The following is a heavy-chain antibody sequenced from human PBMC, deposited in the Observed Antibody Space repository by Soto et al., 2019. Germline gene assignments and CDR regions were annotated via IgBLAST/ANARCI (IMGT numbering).Heavy chain of an antibody. CDR3: ARHDRGWYEAGLDY. D-gene: IGHD6-19*01. CDR2: IYYSGST. Sequence: SETLSLTCTVSGGSISSYYWSWIRQPPGKGQERIGYIYYSGSTNYNPSLKSRVTISVDTSKNQFSLKLSSVTAAATAVYYCARHDRGWYEAGLDYWGQGTLVTVSS. CDR1: GGSISSYY. J-gene: IGHJ4*02. V-gene: IGHV4-59*08.